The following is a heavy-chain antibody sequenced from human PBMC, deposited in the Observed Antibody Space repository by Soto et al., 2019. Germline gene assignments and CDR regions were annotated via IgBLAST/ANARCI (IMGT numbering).Heavy chain of an antibody. CDR2: MNPNSGNT. CDR1: GYTFTTYD. J-gene: IGHJ5*02. CDR3: ARSLPYTHLDP. D-gene: IGHD4-4*01. V-gene: IGHV1-8*01. Sequence: QVQLVQSGAEVKKPGASVKVSCKTSGYTFTTYDINWVRQATGQGLEWMGWMNPNSGNTGYAQKFQGRVTMTRNTSIGTAYMELSSLKSEDTAVYYCARSLPYTHLDPWGQGTLVTVSS.